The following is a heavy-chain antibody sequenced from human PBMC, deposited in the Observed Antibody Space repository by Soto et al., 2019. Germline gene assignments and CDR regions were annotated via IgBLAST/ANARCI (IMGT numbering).Heavy chain of an antibody. CDR2: ISYDGSNQ. J-gene: IGHJ4*02. CDR1: GFTFNIYG. Sequence: LRLSCAASGFTFNIYGMHWVRQAPDKGLEWVALISYDGSNQYYADSVKGRFTISRDNSKNTLFLQMNSLRADDTAVYYCAKDQASGQGSFDSWGQGTLVTVSS. CDR3: AKDQASGQGSFDS. V-gene: IGHV3-30*18.